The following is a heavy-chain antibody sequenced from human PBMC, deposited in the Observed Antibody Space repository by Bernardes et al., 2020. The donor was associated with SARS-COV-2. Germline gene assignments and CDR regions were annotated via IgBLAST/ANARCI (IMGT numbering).Heavy chain of an antibody. J-gene: IGHJ5*02. CDR2: IYYSGST. Sequence: SETLSLTCTVSGGSISSYYWSWIRQPPGKGLEWIGYIYYSGSTNYNPSLKSRVTISVDTSKNQFSLKLSSVTAADTAVYYCARHFNDYPDYNWFDPWGQGTLVTVSS. CDR3: ARHFNDYPDYNWFDP. CDR1: GGSISSYY. D-gene: IGHD4-17*01. V-gene: IGHV4-59*08.